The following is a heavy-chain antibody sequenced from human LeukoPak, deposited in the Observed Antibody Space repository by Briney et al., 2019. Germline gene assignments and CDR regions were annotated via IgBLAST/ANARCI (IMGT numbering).Heavy chain of an antibody. D-gene: IGHD5-18*01. V-gene: IGHV4-59*01. Sequence: SETLSLTCTVSGGSISSYYWSWIRHPPGKGLEWIGYIYYSGSTNYNPSLKSRVTISVDTSKNQFSLKLSSVTAADTAVYYCARDLDTLDDAFDIWGQGTMVTVSS. J-gene: IGHJ3*02. CDR1: GGSISSYY. CDR2: IYYSGST. CDR3: ARDLDTLDDAFDI.